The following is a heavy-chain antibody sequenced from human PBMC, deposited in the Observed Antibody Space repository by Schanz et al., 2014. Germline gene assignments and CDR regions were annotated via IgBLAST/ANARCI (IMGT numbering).Heavy chain of an antibody. CDR1: GDSISSAY. D-gene: IGHD3-16*01. J-gene: IGHJ6*02. CDR3: ARHGGIPYYPMDV. V-gene: IGHV4-61*02. CDR2: IYTSGST. Sequence: QVQLQESGPGLVEPSQTLSLTCTVSGDSISSAYWSWIRQPAGKGLEWIGRIYTSGSTNYNPSLQRRLTISVNTAKNQFSTKLSSVTAADTAVYYCARHGGIPYYPMDVWGQGTTVTVSS.